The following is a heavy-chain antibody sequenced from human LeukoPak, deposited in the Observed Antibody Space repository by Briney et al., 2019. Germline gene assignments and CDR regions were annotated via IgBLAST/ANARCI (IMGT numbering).Heavy chain of an antibody. D-gene: IGHD2-15*01. CDR1: GYSFTGYF. V-gene: IGHV1-2*02. CDR3: ARRGLAASSDS. Sequence: ASVKVSCKASGYSFTGYFILWMRQAPGQGLEWMGWINPHSGSTNYAPKFQGRVTSTRDTSINTVYLQLTSLRPDDTAIYSCARRGLAASSDSWGQGTLVTVSS. J-gene: IGHJ4*02. CDR2: INPHSGST.